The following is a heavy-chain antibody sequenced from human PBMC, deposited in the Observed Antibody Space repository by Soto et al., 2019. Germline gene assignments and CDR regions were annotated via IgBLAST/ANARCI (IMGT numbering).Heavy chain of an antibody. Sequence: QVQLVQSGAEVKKPGSSVKVSCKASGGTFSSYAISWVRQAPGQGLEWMGGIIPIFGTANYAQKFQGRVTITADESTSTAYMELSSLRSEDTAVYYCACRRRGRHGIVGARHAFDIWGQGTMVTVSS. CDR3: ACRRRGRHGIVGARHAFDI. V-gene: IGHV1-69*01. CDR1: GGTFSSYA. D-gene: IGHD1-26*01. J-gene: IGHJ3*02. CDR2: IIPIFGTA.